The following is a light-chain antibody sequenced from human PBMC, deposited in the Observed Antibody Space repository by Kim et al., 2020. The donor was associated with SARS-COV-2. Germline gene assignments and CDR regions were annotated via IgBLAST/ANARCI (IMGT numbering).Light chain of an antibody. V-gene: IGLV7-46*01. Sequence: QAVVTQEPSLTVSPGGTVTLTCGSSTGAVTSGHYPYWFQQKPGQAPRTLIYYTSNKHSWTPARFSGSLLGGKAALTLSGAQPEDEAEYYCLLSYSGARPVVFGGGTQLTVL. CDR1: TGAVTSGHY. CDR3: LLSYSGARPVV. CDR2: YTS. J-gene: IGLJ2*01.